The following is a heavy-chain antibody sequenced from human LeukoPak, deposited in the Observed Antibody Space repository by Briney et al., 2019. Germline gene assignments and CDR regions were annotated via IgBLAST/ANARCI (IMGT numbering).Heavy chain of an antibody. CDR3: AKSMSSTNFDY. V-gene: IGHV3-21*03. CDR2: ISSGSTYT. Sequence: PGGSLRLSCAASGFTFGSYTMNWVRQAPGKGLEWVSSISSGSTYTHYADSVKGRFTISRDNSKNTLYLQMNSLRAEDTAVYYCAKSMSSTNFDYWGQGTLVTVSS. D-gene: IGHD6-13*01. J-gene: IGHJ4*02. CDR1: GFTFGSYT.